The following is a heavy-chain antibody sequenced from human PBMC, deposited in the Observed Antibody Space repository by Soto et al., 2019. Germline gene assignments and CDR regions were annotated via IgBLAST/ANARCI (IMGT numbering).Heavy chain of an antibody. Sequence: QLVETGGGLIQPGTSLTLSCAASGFSVSRYYMTWVRQAPGKGLAWVSFVYSGGATFYADSVKGRFILSRDDSQDTMYLQMNHLRAEDTAVYYCARVPGRLWGRGTLVTVAS. CDR3: ARVPGRL. CDR2: VYSGGAT. V-gene: IGHV3-53*02. J-gene: IGHJ4*02. D-gene: IGHD3-10*01. CDR1: GFSVSRYY.